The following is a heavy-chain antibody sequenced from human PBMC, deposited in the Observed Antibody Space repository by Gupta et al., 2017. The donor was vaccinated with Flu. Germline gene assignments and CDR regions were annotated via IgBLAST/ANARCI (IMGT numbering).Heavy chain of an antibody. Sequence: QVQLQESGPGLVKPSQTLSLTCPVSGGSISRGRSYGSWIRQPAGKGLEWIGRIYTSGSTNYNPSLKSRVTISVDTSKNQFSLKLSSVTAADTAVYYCARGEAARPLGYYYYGMDVWGQGTTVTVSS. CDR1: GGSISRGRSY. V-gene: IGHV4-61*02. CDR2: IYTSGST. J-gene: IGHJ6*02. CDR3: ARGEAARPLGYYYYGMDV. D-gene: IGHD6-6*01.